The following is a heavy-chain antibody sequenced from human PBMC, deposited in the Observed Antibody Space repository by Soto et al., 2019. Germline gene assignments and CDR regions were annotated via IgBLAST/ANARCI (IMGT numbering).Heavy chain of an antibody. CDR3: ARYHCSGGSCYSPYYYGMDV. J-gene: IGHJ6*02. D-gene: IGHD2-15*01. CDR2: LDQSGGT. V-gene: IGHV4-34*01. CDR1: GDSLRGQS. Sequence: SETLSLTCAVVGDSLRGQSWNWIRQSPGKGLEWIGALDQSGGTNYNPSLKSRAIISDDTSKNQFSLTLTSVTAADTAVYYCARYHCSGGSCYSPYYYGMDVWGQGTTVTAP.